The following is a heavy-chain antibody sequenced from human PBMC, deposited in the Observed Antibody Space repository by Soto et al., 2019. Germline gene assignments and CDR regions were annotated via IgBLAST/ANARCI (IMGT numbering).Heavy chain of an antibody. D-gene: IGHD1-26*01. CDR2: MEPSSGRT. V-gene: IGHV1-8*01. J-gene: IGHJ4*02. Sequence: GASVEVSCKXSGYSFTSLDITWVRQTAGQGLEWMGWMEPSSGRTGFAQKFQGRVAMTRDTSINTAYMELATLTSDDTAFYYCARGVSAGVDYWGQGTLVTVSS. CDR1: GYSFTSLD. CDR3: ARGVSAGVDY.